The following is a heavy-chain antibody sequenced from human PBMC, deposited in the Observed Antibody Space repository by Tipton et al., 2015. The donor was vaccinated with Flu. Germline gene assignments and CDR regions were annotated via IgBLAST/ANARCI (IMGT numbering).Heavy chain of an antibody. V-gene: IGHV4-39*01. D-gene: IGHD3-22*01. CDR2: IHYSGRT. CDR1: GGSVIINYY. J-gene: IGHJ3*02. Sequence: LRLSCTVSGGSVIINYYWGWIRQPPGKGLEWIGSIHYSGRTYYNPSLKSRVTISVDTSKNQFSLRLTSVTAADTAVYYCARPHYSFDNGDYSTTHDAFNIWGQGTMVTVSS. CDR3: ARPHYSFDNGDYSTTHDAFNI.